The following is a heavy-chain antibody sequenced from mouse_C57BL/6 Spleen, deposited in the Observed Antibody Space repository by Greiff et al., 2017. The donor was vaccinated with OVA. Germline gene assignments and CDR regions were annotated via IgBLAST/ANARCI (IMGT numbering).Heavy chain of an antibody. V-gene: IGHV1-15*01. CDR1: GYTFTDYE. CDR3: TRGGCDY. Sequence: QVHVKQSGAELVRPGASVTLSCKASGYTFTDYEMHWVKQTPVHGLEWIGAIDPETGGTAYNQKFKGKAILTADKSSSTAYMELRSLTSEDSAVYYCTRGGCDYWGQGTTLTVSS. J-gene: IGHJ2*01. CDR2: IDPETGGT.